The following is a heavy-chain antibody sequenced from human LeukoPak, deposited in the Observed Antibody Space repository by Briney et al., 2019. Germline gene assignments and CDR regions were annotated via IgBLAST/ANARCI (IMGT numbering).Heavy chain of an antibody. CDR3: ARGGRRYTYFDY. Sequence: GGSLRLSCAASGFTFSSYSMNWVRQAPGEGLEWVSSISSSSGDIYYADSVKGRFTISRDNAKNSLYLQMNSLRAEDTAVYYCARGGRRYTYFDYWGQGTLVTVSS. D-gene: IGHD5-18*01. J-gene: IGHJ4*02. CDR1: GFTFSSYS. V-gene: IGHV3-21*01. CDR2: ISSSSGDI.